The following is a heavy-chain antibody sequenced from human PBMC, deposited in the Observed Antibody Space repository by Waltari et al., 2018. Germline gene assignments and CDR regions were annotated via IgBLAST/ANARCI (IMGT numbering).Heavy chain of an antibody. CDR3: ARLGPAAIAIDYWYFDL. D-gene: IGHD2-2*02. Sequence: SLRLSCAASGFTFSNYWMTWVRQAPVRGLEWVANIKQDGSEKSYMDSVKGRFTVSRDNAKNSLYLQMNSLRVEDTAVYYCARLGPAAIAIDYWYFDLWGRGSLVTVSS. CDR2: IKQDGSEK. CDR1: GFTFSNYW. J-gene: IGHJ2*01. V-gene: IGHV3-7*01.